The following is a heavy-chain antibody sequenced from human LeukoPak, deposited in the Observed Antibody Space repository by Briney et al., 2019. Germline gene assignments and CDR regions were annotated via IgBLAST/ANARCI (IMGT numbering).Heavy chain of an antibody. Sequence: GGSLRLSCAASGFTFSTSAMSWVRQAPGKGLEWVSAVSGSGSSTYYADSVKGRFTISRDNSKNTLYLQMNSLRAEDTAVYYCAKRRWELRRRDVYFDYWGQGTLVTVSS. CDR1: GFTFSTSA. CDR3: AKRRWELRRRDVYFDY. CDR2: VSGSGSST. J-gene: IGHJ4*02. D-gene: IGHD1-26*01. V-gene: IGHV3-23*01.